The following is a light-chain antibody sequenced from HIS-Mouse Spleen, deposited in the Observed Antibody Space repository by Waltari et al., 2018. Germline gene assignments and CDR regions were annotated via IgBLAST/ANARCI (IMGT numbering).Light chain of an antibody. V-gene: IGLV3-10*01. CDR3: YSTDSSGNHRV. J-gene: IGLJ2*01. CDR1: AFPNKY. CDR2: EDS. Sequence: SYELTQPPSVSVSPGQTARIPCPGAAFPNKYAYWYQQKSGQAPVLVIYEDSKRPSGIPERFSGSSSGTMATLTISGAQVEDEADYYCYSTDSSGNHRVFGGGTKLTVL.